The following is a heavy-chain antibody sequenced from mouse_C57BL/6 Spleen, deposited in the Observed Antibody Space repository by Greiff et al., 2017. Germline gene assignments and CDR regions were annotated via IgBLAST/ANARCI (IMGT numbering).Heavy chain of an antibody. CDR2: ISYDGSN. CDR3: ERAGGYCDYAMDY. D-gene: IGHD2-3*01. CDR1: GYSITSGYY. J-gene: IGHJ4*01. Sequence: EVQRVESGPGLVKPSQSLSLTCSFTGYSITSGYYWNWIRQFPGNKLEWMGYISYDGSNEYNSSLQNRISITRDTSKNQFFLELNSVTTEDTATTYGERAGGYCDYAMDYWGQGTSVTVSS. V-gene: IGHV3-6*01.